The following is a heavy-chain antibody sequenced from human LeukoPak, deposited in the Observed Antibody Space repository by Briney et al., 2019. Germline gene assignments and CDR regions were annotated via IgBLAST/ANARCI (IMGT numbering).Heavy chain of an antibody. CDR1: GXSFSGYY. CDR2: INHSGST. D-gene: IGHD6-6*01. Sequence: PSETLSLTCAVYGXSFSGYYWSWIRQPPGKGLEWIGEINHSGSTNYNPSLKSRVTISVDTSKNQFSLKLSSVTAADTAVYYCARGPSGQLAGKYFQHWGQGTLVTVSS. CDR3: ARGPSGQLAGKYFQH. V-gene: IGHV4-34*01. J-gene: IGHJ1*01.